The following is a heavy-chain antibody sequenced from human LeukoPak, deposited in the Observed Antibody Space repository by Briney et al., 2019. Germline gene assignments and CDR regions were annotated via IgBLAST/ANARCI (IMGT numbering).Heavy chain of an antibody. D-gene: IGHD3-3*01. CDR2: VSHLNGNT. CDR1: GYTFTRSS. CDR3: AREESGYYDY. J-gene: IGHJ4*02. Sequence: GASVKVSCQVSGYTFTRSSIIWVRQAPGQGLEWMGWVSHLNGNTNYAQKLQGRVTMTTDTSTSTAYMELRSLRSDDTAVYYCAREESGYYDYWGQGTLVTVSS. V-gene: IGHV1-18*01.